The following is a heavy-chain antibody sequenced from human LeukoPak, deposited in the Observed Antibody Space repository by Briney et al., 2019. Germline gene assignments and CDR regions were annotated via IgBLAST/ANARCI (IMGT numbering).Heavy chain of an antibody. CDR2: ISSSGSTI. V-gene: IGHV3-48*03. Sequence: PGGSLRLSCAASGFTFSFYEMNWVRQAPGKGLEWVSYISSSGSTIYYADSVKGRFTISRDNAKNSLYLQMNGLRAEDTAVYYCARSSSGGSCYDYWGQGTLVTVSS. CDR3: ARSSSGGSCYDY. CDR1: GFTFSFYE. J-gene: IGHJ4*02. D-gene: IGHD2-15*01.